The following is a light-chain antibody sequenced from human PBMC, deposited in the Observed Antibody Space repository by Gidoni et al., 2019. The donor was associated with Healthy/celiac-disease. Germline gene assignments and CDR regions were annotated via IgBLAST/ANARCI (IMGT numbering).Light chain of an antibody. Sequence: DIVLTQSPGTLSLSPGERATLSCRASQSVSNSYLAWYQQKPGQAPRLLIYGASSRATGIPDRFSGSGSGTDFTLTISRLEPEDFAVYYCQQYGSSPPYTFGQGTKLESK. CDR3: QQYGSSPPYT. V-gene: IGKV3-20*01. J-gene: IGKJ2*01. CDR1: QSVSNSY. CDR2: GAS.